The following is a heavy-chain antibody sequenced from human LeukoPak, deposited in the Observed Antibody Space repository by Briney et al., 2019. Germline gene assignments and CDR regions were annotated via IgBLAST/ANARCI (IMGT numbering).Heavy chain of an antibody. CDR3: ARVGAYCTSTSCLDY. V-gene: IGHV1-18*01. Sequence: ASVKVSCKASGYTFTSYGISWVRQAPGQGLEWMGWISAYNGNTNYAQKLQGRATMTTDTSTSTAYMELRSLTSDDTAVYYCARVGAYCTSTSCLDYWGQGTLVTVSS. CDR1: GYTFTSYG. CDR2: ISAYNGNT. D-gene: IGHD2-2*01. J-gene: IGHJ4*02.